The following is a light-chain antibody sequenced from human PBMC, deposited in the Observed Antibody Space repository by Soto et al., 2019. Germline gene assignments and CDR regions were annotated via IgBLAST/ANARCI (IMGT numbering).Light chain of an antibody. Sequence: DIQMTQSPSTLSGSVSNRVTITCRASQTISSWLAWYQQKPGKAPKLLIYRASTLTSGVPSRFSGSGSGTEFTLTISSLQPDDFATYYCQHYNSYSEAFGQGTKVDIK. CDR1: QTISSW. V-gene: IGKV1-5*03. CDR2: RAS. J-gene: IGKJ1*01. CDR3: QHYNSYSEA.